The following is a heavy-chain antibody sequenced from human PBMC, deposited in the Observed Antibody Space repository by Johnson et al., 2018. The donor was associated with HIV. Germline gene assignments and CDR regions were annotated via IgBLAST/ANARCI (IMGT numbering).Heavy chain of an antibody. CDR2: IYSGGST. CDR1: GFTVSSNY. Sequence: VQLVESGGGLIQPGGSLRLSCAASGFTVSSNYMNWVRQAPGKGLEWVSVIYSGGSTSHADSVKGRFTISRDSSQNSLYLQMNNLRAEDTALYYCARRWELHSNAFDIWGQGTMVTVSS. D-gene: IGHD1-26*01. V-gene: IGHV3-53*01. J-gene: IGHJ3*02. CDR3: ARRWELHSNAFDI.